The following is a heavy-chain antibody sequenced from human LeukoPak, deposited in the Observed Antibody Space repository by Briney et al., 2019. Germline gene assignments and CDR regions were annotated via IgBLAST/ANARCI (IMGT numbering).Heavy chain of an antibody. CDR1: DVSISTHFYH. J-gene: IGHJ4*02. CDR2: MYYRGST. Sequence: SETLSLTCTVSDVSISTHFYHWGWIRQTPGKALEWIGNMYYRGSTYYNPSLNSRVSMSLDTSKNQFSLRLSSVTAADTAVYFCVRSETIWYYFDYWGQGRLVTVSS. D-gene: IGHD1-7*01. CDR3: VRSETIWYYFDY. V-gene: IGHV4-39*07.